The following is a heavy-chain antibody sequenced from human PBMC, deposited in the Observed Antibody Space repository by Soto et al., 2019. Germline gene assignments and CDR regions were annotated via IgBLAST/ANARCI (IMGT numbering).Heavy chain of an antibody. V-gene: IGHV1-46*01. CDR1: GYTFTSYY. D-gene: IGHD1-26*01. CDR3: ARATYSGSYPRKYYFDY. J-gene: IGHJ4*02. Sequence: KVSCKASGYTFTSYYMHWVRQAPGQGLEWMGIINPSGGSTSYAQKFQGRVTMTRDTSTSTVYMELSSLRSEDTAVYYCARATYSGSYPRKYYFDYWGQGTLVTVSS. CDR2: INPSGGST.